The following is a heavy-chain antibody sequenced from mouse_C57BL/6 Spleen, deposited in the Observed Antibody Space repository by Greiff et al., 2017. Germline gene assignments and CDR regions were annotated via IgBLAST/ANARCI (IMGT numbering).Heavy chain of an antibody. CDR3: AGDGDYCAMDY. CDR1: GFNIKNTY. Sequence: VQLLQSVAELVRPGASVKLSCTASGFNIKNTYMPWVKQRPEQGLEWIGRIDPANGNTKYAPTFQGKATITADTSSNPAYLQLSSLTSEDTATYCCAGDGDYCAMDYWGQGTSVTVSS. CDR2: IDPANGNT. V-gene: IGHV14-3*01. J-gene: IGHJ4*01. D-gene: IGHD3-3*01.